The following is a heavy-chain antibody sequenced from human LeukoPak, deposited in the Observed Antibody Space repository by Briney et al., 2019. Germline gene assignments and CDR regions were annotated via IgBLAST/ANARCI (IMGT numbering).Heavy chain of an antibody. CDR2: INPRGST. D-gene: IGHD6-19*01. Sequence: KASETLSLTCGVSGGSFSSHYWTWLRQPPGKGLEWIGEINPRGSTNYNPSLESRVTVSADTSRNQLSLSLTSVTAADSAVYFCARGLRQGSAWSWGPKEKSYQYMDVWGTGTTVIVSS. J-gene: IGHJ6*04. CDR1: GGSFSSHY. CDR3: ARGLRQGSAWSWGPKEKSYQYMDV. V-gene: IGHV4-34*01.